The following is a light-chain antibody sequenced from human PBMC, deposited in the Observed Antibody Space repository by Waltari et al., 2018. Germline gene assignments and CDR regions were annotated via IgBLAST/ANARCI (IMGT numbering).Light chain of an antibody. CDR3: QQSFTTPLT. CDR2: GAS. V-gene: IGKV1-39*01. Sequence: DIQMTQSPSSVSAFVGDRVTISCRASQSISNYLNWYQKKSGKAPKLLIYGASSLQSGVPTRFSGSASGTDFTLTITSLHPEDFGTYYCQQSFTTPLTFGGGTKVEIK. J-gene: IGKJ4*01. CDR1: QSISNY.